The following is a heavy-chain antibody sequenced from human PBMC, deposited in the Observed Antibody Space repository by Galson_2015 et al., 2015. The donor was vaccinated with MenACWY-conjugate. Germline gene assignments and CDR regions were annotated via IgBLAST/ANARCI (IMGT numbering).Heavy chain of an antibody. J-gene: IGHJ3*02. CDR1: GFTFSSYS. CDR3: ARNYDSSGYYFPGAFDI. D-gene: IGHD3-22*01. Sequence: SLRLSCAASGFTFSSYSMNWVRQAPGKGLEWVSYFSSSSTIYYADSVKGRFTISRDNAKNSLYLQMNSLRAEDTAVYYCARNYDSSGYYFPGAFDIWGQGTMVTVSS. V-gene: IGHV3-48*04. CDR2: FSSSSTI.